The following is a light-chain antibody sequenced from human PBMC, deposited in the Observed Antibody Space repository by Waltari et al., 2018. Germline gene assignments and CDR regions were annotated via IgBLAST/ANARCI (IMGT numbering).Light chain of an antibody. V-gene: IGKV1-33*01. CDR3: QQYDNLPYT. Sequence: DIQMTQSPSSLSASVGDRVNITCQASQDISNYLNWYQQKPGKAPKLLICDASNLETGVPSRFSGSGSGTDFTFTISSLQPEDIATYYCQQYDNLPYTFGQGTKLEIK. CDR1: QDISNY. J-gene: IGKJ2*01. CDR2: DAS.